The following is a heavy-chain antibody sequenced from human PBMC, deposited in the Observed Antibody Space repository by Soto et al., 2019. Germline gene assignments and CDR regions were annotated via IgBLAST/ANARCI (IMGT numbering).Heavy chain of an antibody. Sequence: ASVKVSCKASGYTFTGYYMHWVRQAPGQGLEWMGWINPNSGGTNYAQKFQGWVTMTRDTSISTAYMELSRLRSDDTAVYYCALSGYAPKHYYYYYGMDVWGQGTTVTVSS. V-gene: IGHV1-2*04. CDR2: INPNSGGT. CDR1: GYTFTGYY. J-gene: IGHJ6*02. CDR3: ALSGYAPKHYYYYYGMDV. D-gene: IGHD5-12*01.